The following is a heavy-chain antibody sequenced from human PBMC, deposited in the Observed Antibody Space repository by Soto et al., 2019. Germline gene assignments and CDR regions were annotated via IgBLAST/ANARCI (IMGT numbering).Heavy chain of an antibody. D-gene: IGHD3-10*01. J-gene: IGHJ4*02. V-gene: IGHV1-69*13. Sequence: SVKVSCKASGGTFSSYAISWVRQAPGQGLEWMGGIIPIFGTANYAQKFQGRVTITADESTSTAYMELSSLRSEDTAVYYCARGGEILNLRPYFDYWGQGTLVTVSS. CDR3: ARGGEILNLRPYFDY. CDR1: GGTFSSYA. CDR2: IIPIFGTA.